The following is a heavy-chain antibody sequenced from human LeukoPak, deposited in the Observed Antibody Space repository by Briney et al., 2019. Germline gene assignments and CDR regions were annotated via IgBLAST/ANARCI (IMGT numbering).Heavy chain of an antibody. V-gene: IGHV1-2*02. D-gene: IGHD3-3*01. CDR2: INPNSGGT. Sequence: GASVKVSCTASGYTFTGYYMHWVRQAPGQGLERMGWINPNSGGTNYAQKFQGRVTMTRDTSISTAYMELSRLRSDDTAVYYCARGVGITIFGVVITLDYWGQGTLVTVSS. CDR3: ARGVGITIFGVVITLDY. J-gene: IGHJ4*02. CDR1: GYTFTGYY.